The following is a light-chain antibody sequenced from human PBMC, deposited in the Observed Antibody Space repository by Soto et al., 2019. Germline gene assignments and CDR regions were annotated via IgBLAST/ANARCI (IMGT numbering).Light chain of an antibody. J-gene: IGKJ1*01. CDR3: QQSYSTTWT. V-gene: IGKV1-39*01. CDR2: AAS. Sequence: DIQMTQSPSSLSASVVDRATITCLASQGISTYLNWYQQKPGKAPKLLIYAASSLQSGVPSRFSGSGSETDFTLTISSLQPEDFATYSCQQSYSTTWTFGQGTKVDI. CDR1: QGISTY.